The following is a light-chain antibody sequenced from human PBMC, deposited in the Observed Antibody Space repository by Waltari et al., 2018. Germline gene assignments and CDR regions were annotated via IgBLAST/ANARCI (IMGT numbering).Light chain of an antibody. CDR1: SSDVGGYNY. Sequence: QSALTQPPSASGSPGQSVTISCTGTSSDVGGYNYVSWYQQHPRKAPNLMIYEVSKRPSGVPDRFSVSRSGNPASLTVSGLQAEDEADYYCSSYAGSKNVVFGGGTKLTVL. J-gene: IGLJ2*01. CDR3: SSYAGSKNVV. V-gene: IGLV2-8*01. CDR2: EVS.